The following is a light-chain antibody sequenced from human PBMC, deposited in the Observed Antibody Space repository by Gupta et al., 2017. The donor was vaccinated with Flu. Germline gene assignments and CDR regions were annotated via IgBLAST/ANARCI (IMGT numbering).Light chain of an antibody. V-gene: IGLV2-8*01. Sequence: RDIGGYQSVSWYQQVAGKAPRLIIYEVSERPSGVPDRFSGSKSGNTASLIVSGLQTEDEADYYCSSYAGSSRTFVFGTGTTITVL. J-gene: IGLJ1*01. CDR3: SSYAGSSRTFV. CDR2: EVS. CDR1: RDIGGYQS.